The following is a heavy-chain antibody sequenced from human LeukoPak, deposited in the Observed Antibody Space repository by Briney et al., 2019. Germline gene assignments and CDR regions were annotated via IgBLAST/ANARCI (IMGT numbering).Heavy chain of an antibody. J-gene: IGHJ4*02. CDR1: GGSFSGYY. V-gene: IGHV4-34*01. CDR3: ASLHRGDRRDY. CDR2: INHSGST. D-gene: IGHD7-27*01. Sequence: SETLSLTCAVYGGSFSGYYWSWIRQPPERGVEWMGEINHSGSTNYNPSLKSRVTISVDTSKNQFSLKLSSVTAADTAVYYCASLHRGDRRDYWGQGTLVTVSS.